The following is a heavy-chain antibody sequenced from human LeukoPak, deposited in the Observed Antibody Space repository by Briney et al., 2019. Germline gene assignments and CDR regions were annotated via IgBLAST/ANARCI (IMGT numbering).Heavy chain of an antibody. CDR2: IDPSDSYT. CDR1: GYSFTSNW. Sequence: GESLKISFKGSGYSFTSNWISWVRQMPGKGLEWMGRIDPSDSYTDYSPSFQGHVTITADKSIRTAYMQWSSLKASDTAMYYCARATTVVSFDYWGQGALVTVSS. CDR3: ARATTVVSFDY. V-gene: IGHV5-10-1*01. J-gene: IGHJ4*02. D-gene: IGHD1-1*01.